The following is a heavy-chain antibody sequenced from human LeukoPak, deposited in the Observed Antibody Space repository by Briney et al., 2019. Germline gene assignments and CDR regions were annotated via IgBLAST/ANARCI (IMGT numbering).Heavy chain of an antibody. CDR3: AAENIYYGSGSYYNP. J-gene: IGHJ5*02. CDR1: GFTFTSSA. Sequence: GASVKVSCKASGFTFTSSAMQWVRQARGQRLEWIGWIVVGSGNTNYAQKSQERVTITRDMSTSTAYMELSSLRSEDTAVYYCAAENIYYGSGSYYNPWGQGTLVTVSS. CDR2: IVVGSGNT. V-gene: IGHV1-58*02. D-gene: IGHD3-10*01.